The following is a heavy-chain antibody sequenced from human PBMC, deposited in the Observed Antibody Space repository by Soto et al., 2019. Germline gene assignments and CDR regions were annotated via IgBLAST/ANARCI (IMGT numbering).Heavy chain of an antibody. J-gene: IGHJ6*02. CDR2: IYHSGST. Sequence: SETLSLTCAVYGGSFSGYYWSWILQPPGKGLEWIGEIYHSGSTNYNPSLKSRVTISVDTSKNQVALKLSSVTAADSAVYYCATGLFVPANYFYYGVAVWGHGTAVTVSS. CDR3: ATGLFVPANYFYYGVAV. CDR1: GGSFSGYY. D-gene: IGHD2-21*01. V-gene: IGHV4-34*01.